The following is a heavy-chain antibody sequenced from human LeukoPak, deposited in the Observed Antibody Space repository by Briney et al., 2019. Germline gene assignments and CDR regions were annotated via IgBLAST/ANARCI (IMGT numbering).Heavy chain of an antibody. Sequence: GGSLRLSCAASGFXFSSYGIHWVRQAPGKGLEWVAVIWYDGSNKYYADSVKGRFTISRDNSKNTLYLQMNSLRAEDTAVYYCARDRYSYGYFDHWGQGTLVTVSS. CDR2: IWYDGSNK. CDR3: ARDRYSYGYFDH. J-gene: IGHJ4*02. CDR1: GFXFSSYG. V-gene: IGHV3-33*01. D-gene: IGHD5-18*01.